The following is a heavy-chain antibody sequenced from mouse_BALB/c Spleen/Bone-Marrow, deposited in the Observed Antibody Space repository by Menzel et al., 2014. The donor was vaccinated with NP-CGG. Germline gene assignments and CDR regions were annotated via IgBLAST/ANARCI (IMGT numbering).Heavy chain of an antibody. CDR1: GYSFTGYT. D-gene: IGHD2-10*01. CDR2: INPYNGGT. Sequence: VHVKQSGPELVKPGASMKISCKASGYSFTGYTMDWVKQSHGKNLEWIGLINPYNGGTSYNQKFKGKATLTVDKSSSTAYMELLSLTSEDSAVYYCARPRTYYGNYYYAMDYWGQGTSVTVSS. V-gene: IGHV1-18*01. J-gene: IGHJ4*01. CDR3: ARPRTYYGNYYYAMDY.